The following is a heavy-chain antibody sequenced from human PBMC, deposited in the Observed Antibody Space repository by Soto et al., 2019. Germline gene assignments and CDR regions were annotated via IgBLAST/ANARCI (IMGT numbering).Heavy chain of an antibody. CDR3: SSGMAAGTY. Sequence: GGSLRLSCADTGLTFTDAWMNWMRQAPGKGPEWVGRIKSKAAGGTADYAAAVKDRFTMSRDDSKNMLYLQMNSLKSADTAVYYCSSGMAAGTYWGQGTLVTVS. CDR2: IKSKAAGGTA. D-gene: IGHD6-13*01. J-gene: IGHJ4*02. V-gene: IGHV3-15*07. CDR1: GLTFTDAW.